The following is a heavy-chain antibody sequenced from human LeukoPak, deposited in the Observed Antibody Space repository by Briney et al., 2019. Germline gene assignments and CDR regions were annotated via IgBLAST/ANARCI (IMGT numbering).Heavy chain of an antibody. CDR1: GYSFTTYW. V-gene: IGHV5-51*01. J-gene: IGHJ4*02. D-gene: IGHD4-23*01. CDR3: ARPLSGDNVY. Sequence: GESLKISCVGSGYSFTTYWIGWVRQMPGQGLEWMGIIYPGDSDTRYSPSFRGQVTISVDKSINTAYLQWSSLKASDTAMYYCARPLSGDNVYWGQGTLVTISS. CDR2: IYPGDSDT.